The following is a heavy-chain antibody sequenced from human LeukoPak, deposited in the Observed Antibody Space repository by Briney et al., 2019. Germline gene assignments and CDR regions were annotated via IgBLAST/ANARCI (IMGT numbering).Heavy chain of an antibody. Sequence: GASVKVSCKASGYTFTNYGITWVRQAPGQGLEWMGWISAYNGNTNYAQKSQGRVTMTTDTSTSTAYMELRSLRSDDTAVYYCAREKPWGYGSGSDGMDVWGKGTTVTVSS. CDR2: ISAYNGNT. V-gene: IGHV1-18*04. D-gene: IGHD3-10*01. CDR3: AREKPWGYGSGSDGMDV. J-gene: IGHJ6*04. CDR1: GYTFTNYG.